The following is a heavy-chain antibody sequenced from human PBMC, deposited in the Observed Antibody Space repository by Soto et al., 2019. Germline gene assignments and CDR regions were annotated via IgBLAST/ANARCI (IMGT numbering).Heavy chain of an antibody. Sequence: ASVKVSCRASGYTLTDYYMHWVRQAPGQGLEWMGWINPKNGDTNSAQKFRGRVTMTRDTSISTAYLELSGLRSDDTAVYYCARSTGSYSYYGMDVWGQGTTVTVSS. CDR3: ARSTGSYSYYGMDV. CDR1: GYTLTDYY. V-gene: IGHV1-2*02. J-gene: IGHJ6*02. D-gene: IGHD1-26*01. CDR2: INPKNGDT.